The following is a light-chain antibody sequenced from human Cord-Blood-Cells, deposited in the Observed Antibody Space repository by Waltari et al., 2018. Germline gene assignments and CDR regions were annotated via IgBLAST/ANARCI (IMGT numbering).Light chain of an antibody. CDR1: SSDVGGSNY. J-gene: IGLJ1*01. CDR2: DVS. Sequence: QSALTQPRSVSGSPGQSVTIPCTGTSSDVGGSNYVSWYQQHPGKAPKLMIYDVSKWPSGVPDRFSGSKSGNTASLTISGLQAEDEADYYCCSYAGSYTYVFGTGTKVTVL. CDR3: CSYAGSYTYV. V-gene: IGLV2-11*01.